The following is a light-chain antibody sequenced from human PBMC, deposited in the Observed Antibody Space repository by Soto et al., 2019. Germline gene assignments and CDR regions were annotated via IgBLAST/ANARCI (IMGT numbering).Light chain of an antibody. CDR1: QSLRSY. J-gene: IGKJ1*01. CDR2: GAS. Sequence: VLTPSPGTLSLTPGERGKGYCWATQSLRSYLAWYQKKPGQAPRLLIYGASTRATGIPARFSGSGSGTEFTLTISSLQSEDFAVYYCQQYNNWPRTFGQGTNVDIK. CDR3: QQYNNWPRT. V-gene: IGKV3-15*01.